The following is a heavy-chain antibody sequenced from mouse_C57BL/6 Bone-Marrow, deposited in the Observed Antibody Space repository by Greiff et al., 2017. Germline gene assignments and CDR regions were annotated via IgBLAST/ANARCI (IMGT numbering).Heavy chain of an antibody. D-gene: IGHD2-5*01. CDR3: ARPYYSNYWYVDV. CDR1: GYTFTSYW. CDR2: IYPGSGST. V-gene: IGHV1-55*01. Sequence: QVQLQQPGAELVKPGASVKMSCKASGYTFTSYWITCVKQRPGQGLEWIGDIYPGSGSTNYNEKFKSKATMSVDTSSSTAYMQLSSLTSENSAVYYCARPYYSNYWYVDVWGTGTTVTVSS. J-gene: IGHJ1*03.